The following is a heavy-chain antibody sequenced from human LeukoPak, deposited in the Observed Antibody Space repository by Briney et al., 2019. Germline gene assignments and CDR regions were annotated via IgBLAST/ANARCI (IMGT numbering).Heavy chain of an antibody. CDR2: ISGSGGST. J-gene: IGHJ4*02. Sequence: PGGSLGLSCAASGFTFSSYAMSWVRQAPGKGLEWVSAISGSGGSTYYADSVKGRFTISRDNSKNTLYLQMNSLRAEDTAGYFCAKDRAGRTGWYYFDSWGQGTLVTVSA. CDR3: AKDRAGRTGWYYFDS. CDR1: GFTFSSYA. D-gene: IGHD6-19*01. V-gene: IGHV3-23*01.